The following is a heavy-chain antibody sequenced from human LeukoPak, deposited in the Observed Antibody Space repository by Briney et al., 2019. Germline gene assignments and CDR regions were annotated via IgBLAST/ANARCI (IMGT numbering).Heavy chain of an antibody. CDR1: GFSVSSNA. CDR3: ETLHNSLYSTSSLNRIDP. J-gene: IGHJ5*02. CDR2: IRSNGDRT. Sequence: GGSLRLSCSASGFSVSSNAMQWVRQAPGKGLEYVAAIRSNGDRTNYADSVKGRFTISRDNSKNTLYLQMSSLRAEDTAVYYCETLHNSLYSTSSLNRIDPWGQGTLVTVSS. V-gene: IGHV3-64D*09. D-gene: IGHD2/OR15-2a*01.